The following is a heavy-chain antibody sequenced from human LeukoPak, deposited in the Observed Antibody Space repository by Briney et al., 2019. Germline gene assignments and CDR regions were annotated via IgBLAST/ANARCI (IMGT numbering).Heavy chain of an antibody. CDR3: ARGLTSMPPGGY. CDR2: INHSGST. D-gene: IGHD2/OR15-2a*01. CDR1: GGSFSGYY. V-gene: IGHV4-34*01. J-gene: IGHJ4*02. Sequence: SETLSLTCAVYGGSFSGYYWSWIRQPPGKGLEWIGEINHSGSTNYNPSLKSRVTILVDTSKNQFSLKLSSVTAADTAVYYCARGLTSMPPGGYWGQGTLVTVSS.